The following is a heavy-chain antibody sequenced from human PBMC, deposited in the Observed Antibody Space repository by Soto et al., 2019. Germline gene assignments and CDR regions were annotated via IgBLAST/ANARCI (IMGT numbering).Heavy chain of an antibody. CDR3: ARVHGLGAPTTTFGY. D-gene: IGHD1-26*01. J-gene: IGHJ4*02. CDR2: IYHGGTT. Sequence: TFCLTCPVSGYSVSVASDWPWIRHPPGTGPEWIASIYHGGTTFYNPSLKSRITISVDTSNNQFSLTLTSVTAADTAVYSSARVHGLGAPTTTFGYWGQGNMAIV. CDR1: GYSVSVASD. V-gene: IGHV4-38-2*01.